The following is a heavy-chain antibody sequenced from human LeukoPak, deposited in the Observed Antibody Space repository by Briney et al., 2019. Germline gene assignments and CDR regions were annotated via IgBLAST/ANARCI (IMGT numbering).Heavy chain of an antibody. Sequence: PGGSLRLSCAASGFTFSNYWMHWVRQAPGKGLVWVSRINPDGSSTDYADSVKGRFTISRDNARNTLYLQMNSLRVEDTAVYYCARGSTVTTSYFDYWGQGTLVTVSS. CDR1: GFTFSNYW. D-gene: IGHD4-17*01. V-gene: IGHV3-74*01. CDR3: ARGSTVTTSYFDY. CDR2: INPDGSST. J-gene: IGHJ4*02.